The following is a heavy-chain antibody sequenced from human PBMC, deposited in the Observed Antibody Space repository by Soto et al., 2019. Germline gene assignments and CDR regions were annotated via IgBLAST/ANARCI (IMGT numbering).Heavy chain of an antibody. CDR2: INPNSGGT. J-gene: IGHJ4*02. CDR3: AREDYGDSNFDY. D-gene: IGHD4-17*01. CDR1: GYTFTGCY. Sequence: ASVKVSCKASGYTFTGCYMHWVRQAPGQGLEWMGWINPNSGGTKYAQKFQGWVSMTRDTSISTAYMELSRLRSDDTAVYYCAREDYGDSNFDYWGQGTLVTVSS. V-gene: IGHV1-2*04.